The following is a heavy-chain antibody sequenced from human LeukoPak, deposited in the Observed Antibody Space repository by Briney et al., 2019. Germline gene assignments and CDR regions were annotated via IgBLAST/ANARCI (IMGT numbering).Heavy chain of an antibody. D-gene: IGHD6-19*01. CDR1: GDSVSINHAA. CDR3: ARLSAGSSAQSSGDY. J-gene: IGHJ4*02. V-gene: IGHV6-1*01. Sequence: PSQTLSLTCAISGDSVSINHAAWNRLRQSPSRGLEWLGRTYYRSKWYNDYAVSLKSRIIINQDTSKNQFSLQLNSVTPEDTAVYYCARLSAGSSAQSSGDYWGQGTLVTVSS. CDR2: TYYRSKWYN.